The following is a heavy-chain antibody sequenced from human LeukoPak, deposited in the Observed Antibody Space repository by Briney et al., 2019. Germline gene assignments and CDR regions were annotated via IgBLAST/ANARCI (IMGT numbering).Heavy chain of an antibody. CDR1: GGSISSYY. V-gene: IGHV4-4*07. Sequence: SETLSLTCTVSGGSISSYYWSWIRQPAGKGLKWIGRIYTSGSTNYNPSLKSRVTMSVDTSKNQSSLKLSSVTAADTAVYYCARDQNPGVYFDYWGQGTLVTVSS. J-gene: IGHJ4*02. CDR2: IYTSGST. CDR3: ARDQNPGVYFDY. D-gene: IGHD1-14*01.